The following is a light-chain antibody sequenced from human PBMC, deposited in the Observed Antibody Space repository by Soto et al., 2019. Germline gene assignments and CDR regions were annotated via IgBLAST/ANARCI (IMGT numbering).Light chain of an antibody. CDR3: GTWDSSRSGGVV. Sequence: QSVLTQPPSVSAAPGQKVTISCSGSSSNIGRNYVSWYQQLPGTAPKLLTYDNNTRPPGIPYGFSGSKTGTTATLGITGLQTGEEDDYYCGTWDSSRSGGVVFGGGTQLTVL. V-gene: IGLV1-51*01. CDR1: SSNIGRNY. CDR2: DNN. J-gene: IGLJ3*02.